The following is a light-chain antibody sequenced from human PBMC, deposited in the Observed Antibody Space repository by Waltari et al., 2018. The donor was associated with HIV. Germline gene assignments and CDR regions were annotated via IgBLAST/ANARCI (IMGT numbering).Light chain of an antibody. CDR2: WAS. Sequence: DIVMTQSPDSLPVSLGERAAITCKSSQSLFYSSNSRNYLSWYQQKPGQPPKLLIYWASTRESGVPDRFSGSGSGKDFTLTISSLQAEDVAVYFCHQYYTAPYTFGQGTHLEIK. CDR1: QSLFYSSNSRNY. CDR3: HQYYTAPYT. V-gene: IGKV4-1*01. J-gene: IGKJ2*01.